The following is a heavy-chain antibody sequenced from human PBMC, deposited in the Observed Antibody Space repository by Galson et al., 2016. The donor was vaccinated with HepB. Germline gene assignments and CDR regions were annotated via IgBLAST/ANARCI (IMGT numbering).Heavy chain of an antibody. Sequence: SLRLSCAASGFTFSNYGMHWVRQAPGKGLEWVAVMSVDGSNKYYADSVKGRFIISRDNSKNTLCLQMNSLRAEDTAVYFCAKDHSQTYYYYYGMDVWGQGTTVTVSS. D-gene: IGHD1-26*01. CDR3: AKDHSQTYYYYYGMDV. V-gene: IGHV3-30*18. CDR1: GFTFSNYG. CDR2: MSVDGSNK. J-gene: IGHJ6*02.